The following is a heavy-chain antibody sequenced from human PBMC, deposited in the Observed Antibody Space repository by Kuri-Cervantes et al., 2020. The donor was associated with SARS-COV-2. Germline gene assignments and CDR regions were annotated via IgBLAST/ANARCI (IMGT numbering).Heavy chain of an antibody. D-gene: IGHD2-2*01. CDR2: IYTSGST. Sequence: GSLRLSCTVSGGSISGYYWSWIRQPAGKGLEWIGRIYTSGSTNYNPSLKSRVTISVDTSKNQFYLKLRSVTAADTAVYYCARHEGVPAAFRLNWFDPWGQGTLVTVSS. CDR3: ARHEGVPAAFRLNWFDP. V-gene: IGHV4-4*07. CDR1: GGSISGYY. J-gene: IGHJ5*02.